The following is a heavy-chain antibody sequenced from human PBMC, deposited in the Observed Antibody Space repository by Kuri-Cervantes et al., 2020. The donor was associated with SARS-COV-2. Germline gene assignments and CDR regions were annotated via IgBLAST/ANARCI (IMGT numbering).Heavy chain of an antibody. V-gene: IGHV5-51*01. CDR2: IYPDDSDT. Sequence: GESLKISCKGSGYNFTNSWIGWVRQKPGKGLEWMGIIYPDDSDTRYSPPFQGQVTISADKSITTAYLQWSSLKASDTAIYYCARGLEYCSSTNCYRGRDYYYYGMDVWGQGTTVTVSS. CDR1: GYNFTNSW. D-gene: IGHD2-2*02. J-gene: IGHJ6*02. CDR3: ARGLEYCSSTNCYRGRDYYYYGMDV.